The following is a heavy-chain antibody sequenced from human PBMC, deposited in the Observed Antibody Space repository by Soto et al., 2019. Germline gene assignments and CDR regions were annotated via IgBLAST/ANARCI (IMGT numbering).Heavy chain of an antibody. V-gene: IGHV1-18*01. CDR2: ISADNVHT. Sequence: QVQLVQSGGEVKAPGVSVKVSCKASGYTFTSYGFNWVRQAPGQGLEWMGWISADNVHTNYAQKFQGRVTMTTDTFTSTAFLELRSLRSDDTAVYYCARVGYCSGYSCHYMDVWGRGTTVTVSS. D-gene: IGHD2-2*01. J-gene: IGHJ6*03. CDR1: GYTFTSYG. CDR3: ARVGYCSGYSCHYMDV.